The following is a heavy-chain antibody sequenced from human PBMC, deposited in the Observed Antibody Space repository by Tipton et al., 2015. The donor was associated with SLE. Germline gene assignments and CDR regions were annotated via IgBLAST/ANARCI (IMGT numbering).Heavy chain of an antibody. CDR1: GGSISSYY. CDR2: VNHGGSS. Sequence: TLSLTCTVSGGSISSYYWSWIRQPPGKGLEWIGEVNHGGSSNYNPSLQSRVTMSVDTSKNQFSLNLTSVTAADTAVYYCASRLKYSGYDYRYFRRTQFDYWGQGTLVTVSS. CDR3: ASRLKYSGYDYRYFRRTQFDY. J-gene: IGHJ4*02. V-gene: IGHV4-34*01. D-gene: IGHD5-12*01.